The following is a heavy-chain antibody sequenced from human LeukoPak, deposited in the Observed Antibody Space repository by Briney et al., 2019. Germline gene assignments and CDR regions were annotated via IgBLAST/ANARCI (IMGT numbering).Heavy chain of an antibody. J-gene: IGHJ4*02. CDR2: IYYSGST. CDR1: GGSFSGYY. Sequence: SETLSLTCAVYGGSFSGYYWSWIRQPPGKGLEWIGSIYYSGSTYYNPSLKSRVTISVDTSKNQFSLKLSSVTAADTAVYYCARRGGYYYDSSGPRDYWGQGTLVTVSS. D-gene: IGHD3-22*01. V-gene: IGHV4-34*01. CDR3: ARRGGYYYDSSGPRDY.